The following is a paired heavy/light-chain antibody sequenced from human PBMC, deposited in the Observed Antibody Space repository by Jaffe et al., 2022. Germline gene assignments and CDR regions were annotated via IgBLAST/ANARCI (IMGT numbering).Heavy chain of an antibody. CDR1: GFSLSTSGMC. J-gene: IGHJ4*02. Sequence: QVTLRESGPALVKPTQTLTLTCTFSGFSLSTSGMCVSWVRQPPGKALEWLALIDWDDDKYYSTSLKTRLTISKDTSKNQVVLTMTNMDPVDTATYYCARILYDYDYVWGSYRFYYFDYWGQGTLVTVSS. CDR3: ARILYDYDYVWGSYRFYYFDY. CDR2: IDWDDDK. V-gene: IGHV2-70*20. D-gene: IGHD3-16*02.
Light chain of an antibody. CDR2: DVS. Sequence: QSALTQPASVSGSPGQSITISCTGTSSDVGGYNYVSWYQQHPGKAPKLMIYDVSNRPSGVSNRFSGSKSGNTASLTISGLQAEDEADYYCSSYTSSSTLEFGGGTKLTVL. J-gene: IGLJ3*02. CDR3: SSYTSSSTLE. CDR1: SSDVGGYNY. V-gene: IGLV2-14*03.